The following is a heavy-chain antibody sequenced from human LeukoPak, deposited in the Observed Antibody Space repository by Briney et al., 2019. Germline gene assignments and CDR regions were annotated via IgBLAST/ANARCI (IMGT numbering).Heavy chain of an antibody. CDR2: ISGSGGST. CDR1: GFTFSSYA. D-gene: IGHD4-17*01. V-gene: IGHV3-23*01. Sequence: GGSLRLSCAAYGFTFSSYAMSWVRQAPGKGLEWVSAISGSGGSTYYADSVKGRFTISRDNSKNTLYLQMNSLRAEDTAVYYCAKDGEYGDYGQFPFDYQGQGTLVTVSS. CDR3: AKDGEYGDYGQFPFDY. J-gene: IGHJ4*02.